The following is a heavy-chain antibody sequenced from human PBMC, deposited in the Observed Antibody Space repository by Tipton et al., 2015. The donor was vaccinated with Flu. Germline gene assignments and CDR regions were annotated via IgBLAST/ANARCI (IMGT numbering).Heavy chain of an antibody. V-gene: IGHV3-72*01. CDR1: GFTFSDYY. Sequence: VQLVQSGGGLVKPGGSLRLSCAASGFTFSDYYMTWVRQAPGKGLEWVGRTKNKRNSYTTEYAASVKGRFTISRDDSKNTLYLQMSSLKTEDTAVYYCARWRSGSCDYWGPGTLVIVSS. CDR3: ARWRSGSCDY. CDR2: TKNKRNSYTT. D-gene: IGHD2-15*01. J-gene: IGHJ4*02.